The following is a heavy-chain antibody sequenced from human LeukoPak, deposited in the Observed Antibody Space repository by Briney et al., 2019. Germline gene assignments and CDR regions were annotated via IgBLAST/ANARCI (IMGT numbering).Heavy chain of an antibody. CDR2: IYYSGST. CDR3: ARSVEMATIDY. Sequence: SETLSLTCTVSGGSISSYYWSWIRQPRGKGLEWIGYIYYSGSTNYNPSLKSRVTISVDTSKNQFSLKLSSVTAADTAVYYCARSVEMATIDYWGQGTLGTVSS. J-gene: IGHJ4*02. V-gene: IGHV4-59*08. D-gene: IGHD5-24*01. CDR1: GGSISSYY.